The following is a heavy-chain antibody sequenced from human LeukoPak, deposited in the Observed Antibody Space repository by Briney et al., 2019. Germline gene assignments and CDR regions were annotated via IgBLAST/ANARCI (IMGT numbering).Heavy chain of an antibody. V-gene: IGHV3-9*01. CDR3: AKDQTGRIRGIGY. J-gene: IGHJ4*02. D-gene: IGHD1-1*01. Sequence: GGSPRLSCVASGFTFHDYAMHWVRQAPGKGLEWVSGISWNSGSIGYADSVKGRFTISRDNAKNSLYLQMNSLRAEDTALYYCAKDQTGRIRGIGYWGQGTLVTVSS. CDR2: ISWNSGSI. CDR1: GFTFHDYA.